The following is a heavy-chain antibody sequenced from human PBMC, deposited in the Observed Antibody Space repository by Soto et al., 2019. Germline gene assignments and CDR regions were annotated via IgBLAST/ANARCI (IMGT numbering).Heavy chain of an antibody. Sequence: QVQLVESGGGVVQPGRSLRLSCAASGFTFSSYGMHWVRQAPGKGLEWVAVIWDDGSNKYYADSVKGRFTISRDNSKNTLYLQMNSLRAEDTAVYYCARAPLSYCSGGSCYSYYYMDVWGKGTTVTVSS. CDR2: IWDDGSNK. V-gene: IGHV3-33*01. D-gene: IGHD2-15*01. J-gene: IGHJ6*03. CDR3: ARAPLSYCSGGSCYSYYYMDV. CDR1: GFTFSSYG.